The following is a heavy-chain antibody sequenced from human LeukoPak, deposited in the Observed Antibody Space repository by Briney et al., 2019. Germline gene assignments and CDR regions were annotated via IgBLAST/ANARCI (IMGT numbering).Heavy chain of an antibody. CDR1: GFTFSNYW. J-gene: IGHJ4*02. V-gene: IGHV3-74*01. CDR3: ARDSGLDF. CDR2: INTDGSRI. Sequence: GGSLRLSCAASGFTFSNYWMHWVRQAPGKGLVWVSRINTDGSRITYADSVKGRFTISRDNAMNTVYLQMNSLRAEDTAVYYCARDSGLDFWGQGTLVTVSS. D-gene: IGHD3-10*01.